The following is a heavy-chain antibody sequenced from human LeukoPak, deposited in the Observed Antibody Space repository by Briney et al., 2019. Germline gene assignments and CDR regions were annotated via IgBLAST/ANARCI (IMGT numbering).Heavy chain of an antibody. Sequence: PGGSLRLSCVASGFTFSSHAMNWVRQAPGKGLEWVSGTSGSGGSTFYADSVKGRFTISRDNSKNTLYLQVDSLRAEDTAVFYCARLPGHLMVGPAQFDYWGQGTLVTVSS. J-gene: IGHJ4*02. CDR1: GFTFSSHA. CDR2: TSGSGGST. V-gene: IGHV3-23*01. CDR3: ARLPGHLMVGPAQFDY. D-gene: IGHD2-15*01.